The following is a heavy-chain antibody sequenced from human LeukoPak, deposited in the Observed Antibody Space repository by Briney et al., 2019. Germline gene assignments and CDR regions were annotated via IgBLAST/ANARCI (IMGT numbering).Heavy chain of an antibody. CDR2: ISSSGSTI. J-gene: IGHJ4*02. CDR3: ASTRSCYLFDN. V-gene: IGHV3-48*03. Sequence: GGSLRLSCAASGFSFSTYEMNWVRQAPGKGLEWVSYISSSGSTIYYADSVKGRFTISRDNAKNSLYLQMNSLRAGDTAVYYCASTRSCYLFDNWGQGTLVTVSS. D-gene: IGHD2-2*01. CDR1: GFSFSTYE.